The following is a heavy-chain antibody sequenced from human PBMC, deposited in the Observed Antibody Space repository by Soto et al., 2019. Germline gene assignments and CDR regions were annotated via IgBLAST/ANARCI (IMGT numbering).Heavy chain of an antibody. J-gene: IGHJ4*02. V-gene: IGHV3-11*01. Sequence: PGGSLRLSGAASGFTFSDYYMSWILQAPGKGLEWVSYISSNTIYYADAVKGRFTISRDNAKNSLYLQMNSLRAEDTAVYYCAVNSGNYFKQFEHWGQGTRVTVSS. CDR3: AVNSGNYFKQFEH. D-gene: IGHD1-26*01. CDR2: ISSNTI. CDR1: GFTFSDYY.